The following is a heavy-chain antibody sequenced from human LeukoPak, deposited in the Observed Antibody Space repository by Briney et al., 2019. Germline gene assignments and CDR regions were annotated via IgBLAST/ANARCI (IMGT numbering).Heavy chain of an antibody. D-gene: IGHD3-16*01. V-gene: IGHV3-30*04. Sequence: PGRSLRLSCAASGFTFSSYAMHWVRQAPGKGLEWVAVISYDGSNKYYADSVKGRFTISRDNSKNTLYLQMNSLRAEDTAVYYCAKDSRLGVFDYWGQGTLVTVSS. CDR1: GFTFSSYA. CDR3: AKDSRLGVFDY. J-gene: IGHJ4*02. CDR2: ISYDGSNK.